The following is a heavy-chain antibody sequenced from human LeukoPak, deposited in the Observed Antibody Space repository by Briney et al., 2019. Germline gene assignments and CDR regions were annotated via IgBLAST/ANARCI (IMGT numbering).Heavy chain of an antibody. CDR3: AREHANAFDT. CDR2: IYYSGST. D-gene: IGHD2-2*01. J-gene: IGHJ3*02. Sequence: SETLSLTCTVSGGSISSSSYYWGWIRQPPGKGLEWIGSIYYSGSTYYNPSLKSRVTISVDTSKNQFSLKLSSVTAADTAVYYCAREHANAFDTWGQGTMVTVSS. V-gene: IGHV4-39*07. CDR1: GGSISSSSYY.